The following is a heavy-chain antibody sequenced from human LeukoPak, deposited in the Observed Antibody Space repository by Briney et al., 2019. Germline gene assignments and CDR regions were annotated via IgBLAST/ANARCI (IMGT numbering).Heavy chain of an antibody. V-gene: IGHV3-23*01. Sequence: GGSLRLSCAASGFTFSSYGVSWVRQAPGKGLEWVSGISGSGHRTYYADSVKGRFTISRDNSKNTLYLQMNSLRAEDTAVYYCAKGWGEYFDYVWGSFTSFDFWGQGTLVTVSS. CDR2: ISGSGHRT. CDR1: GFTFSSYG. D-gene: IGHD3-16*01. J-gene: IGHJ4*02. CDR3: AKGWGEYFDYVWGSFTSFDF.